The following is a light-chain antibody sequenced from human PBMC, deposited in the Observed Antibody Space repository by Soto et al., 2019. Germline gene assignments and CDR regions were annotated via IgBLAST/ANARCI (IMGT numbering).Light chain of an antibody. Sequence: DTQMTQSPSSLSASVGGRVTITCRAIQGISNYLAWYQQKPGKVPKLLIYAASTLQSGVPSRFSGSGSGTDFTLTISSLQPEDVATYYCHKYNSAPRTFGQGTKVEIK. J-gene: IGKJ1*01. CDR2: AAS. CDR1: QGISNY. CDR3: HKYNSAPRT. V-gene: IGKV1-27*01.